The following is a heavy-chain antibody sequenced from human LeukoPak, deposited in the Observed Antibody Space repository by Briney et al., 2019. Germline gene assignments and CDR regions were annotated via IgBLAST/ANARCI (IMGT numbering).Heavy chain of an antibody. CDR3: VRDFRFLDDY. D-gene: IGHD3-3*01. J-gene: IGHJ4*02. CDR2: IKQDGTEK. Sequence: PGGSLRLSCAAYGFSFSSYWMTWVRQAPGKGLEWVANIKQDGTEKYSVDSVKGRFTISRDNAKNSLYLQMNSVRAEDTAVYYCVRDFRFLDDYWGQGTLVSVSS. CDR1: GFSFSSYW. V-gene: IGHV3-7*01.